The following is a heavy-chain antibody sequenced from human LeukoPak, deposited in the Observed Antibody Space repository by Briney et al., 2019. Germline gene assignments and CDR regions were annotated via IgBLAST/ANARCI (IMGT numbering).Heavy chain of an antibody. CDR2: ISSSSSYI. V-gene: IGHV3-21*01. D-gene: IGHD6-19*01. CDR1: GFTFSSYS. Sequence: GGSLRLSCAASGFTFSSYSMNWVRQAPGKGLEWVSSISSSSSYIYYADSVKGRFTISRDNAKNSLYLQMNSLRAEDTAVYYCARDSPYSSGCYLYGSFDYWGQGTTVTVSS. CDR3: ARDSPYSSGCYLYGSFDY. J-gene: IGHJ4*01.